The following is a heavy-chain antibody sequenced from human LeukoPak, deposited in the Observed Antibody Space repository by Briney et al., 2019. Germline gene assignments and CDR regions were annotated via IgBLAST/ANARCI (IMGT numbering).Heavy chain of an antibody. CDR1: GYTFTSYD. J-gene: IGHJ6*02. V-gene: IGHV1-8*01. CDR3: ARGLAAAGTDQGYYYYGMDV. CDR2: MNPNSGNT. D-gene: IGHD6-13*01. Sequence: ASVKVSCKASGYTFTSYDINWVRQATGQGLEWKGWMNPNSGNTGYAQKFQGRVTMTRNTSISTAYMELSSLRSEDTAVYYCARGLAAAGTDQGYYYYGMDVWGQGTTVTVSS.